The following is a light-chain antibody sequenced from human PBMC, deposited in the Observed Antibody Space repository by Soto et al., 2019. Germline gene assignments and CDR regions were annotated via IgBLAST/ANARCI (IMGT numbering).Light chain of an antibody. V-gene: IGKV3-20*01. Sequence: EIVLTLSPITLSLSPGERATLSCRASQSVSSSYLAWYQQKPGQAPRLLIYGASSRAPGIPDRFSGSGSGTDFTLPISRLEPEDFAVYYCQQYGSSPITFGQGTRLEIK. CDR3: QQYGSSPIT. CDR2: GAS. J-gene: IGKJ5*01. CDR1: QSVSSSY.